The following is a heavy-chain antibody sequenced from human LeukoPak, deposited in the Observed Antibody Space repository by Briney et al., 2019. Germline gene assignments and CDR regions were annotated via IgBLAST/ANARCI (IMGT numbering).Heavy chain of an antibody. V-gene: IGHV3-21*01. J-gene: IGHJ3*02. CDR2: ISSGGTYE. CDR1: GFTFSDYT. Sequence: GGSLRLSCAASGFTFSDYTMNWVRQAPGKGLEWVSSISSGGTYEYYADSVKGRFTISRDNAQNSLYLQMNSLRAEDSSVYYCARPTTVTTISADAFDIWGQGTMVTVSS. CDR3: ARPTTVTTISADAFDI. D-gene: IGHD4-17*01.